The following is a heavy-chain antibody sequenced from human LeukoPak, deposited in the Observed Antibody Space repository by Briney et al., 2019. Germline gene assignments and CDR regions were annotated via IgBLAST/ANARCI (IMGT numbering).Heavy chain of an antibody. Sequence: GGSLRLSCAASGSTFSTFAMIWVRQPPGKGLEWVSSIFPSGGEIHYADSVRGRFTISRDNSKSTLSLQMNSLRAEDTAIYYCATYRQVLLPFESWGQGTLVTVSS. CDR3: ATYRQVLLPFES. V-gene: IGHV3-23*01. J-gene: IGHJ4*02. CDR1: GSTFSTFA. D-gene: IGHD2-8*02. CDR2: IFPSGGEI.